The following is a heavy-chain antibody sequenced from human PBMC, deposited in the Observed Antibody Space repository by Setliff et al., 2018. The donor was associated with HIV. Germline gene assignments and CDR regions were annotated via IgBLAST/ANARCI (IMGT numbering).Heavy chain of an antibody. J-gene: IGHJ4*02. CDR3: ARVYCSGGACYSWNS. D-gene: IGHD2-15*01. CDR1: GYTFSTYS. V-gene: IGHV1-3*01. Sequence: VKVSCKASGYTFSTYSIHWVRQAPGQRLEWMGWINPGSGNTQYSQKLQGRITITRDSSASTVYLELSSLRFEDTAVYYCARVYCSGGACYSWNSWGQGALGTVS. CDR2: INPGSGNT.